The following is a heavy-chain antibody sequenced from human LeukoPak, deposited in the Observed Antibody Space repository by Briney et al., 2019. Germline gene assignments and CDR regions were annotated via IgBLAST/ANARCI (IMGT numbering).Heavy chain of an antibody. CDR1: DYTFSSFG. Sequence: GASVKVSCKASDYTFSSFGISWVRQAPGQGLEWMGWISAYNGNTNYAQKLQGRATMTTDTSTSTAYMELRSLRSDDTAVYYCARVGQVAVAGNNWFDPWGQGTLVTVSS. J-gene: IGHJ5*02. CDR3: ARVGQVAVAGNNWFDP. D-gene: IGHD6-19*01. CDR2: ISAYNGNT. V-gene: IGHV1-18*01.